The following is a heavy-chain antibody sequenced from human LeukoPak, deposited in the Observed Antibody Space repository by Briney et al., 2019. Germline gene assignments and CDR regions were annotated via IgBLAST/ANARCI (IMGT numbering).Heavy chain of an antibody. Sequence: GGSLRLSCAASGFTFSSYGMHWVRQAPGKGLGWVAFIRYDGSNKYYADSVKGRFTISRDNSKNTLYLQTNSLRAEDTAVYYCAKDYQRYYGSGSCFDYWGQGTLVTVSS. CDR1: GFTFSSYG. V-gene: IGHV3-30*02. CDR3: AKDYQRYYGSGSCFDY. J-gene: IGHJ4*02. CDR2: IRYDGSNK. D-gene: IGHD3-10*01.